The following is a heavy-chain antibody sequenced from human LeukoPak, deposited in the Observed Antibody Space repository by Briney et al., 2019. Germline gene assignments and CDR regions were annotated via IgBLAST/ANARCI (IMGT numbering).Heavy chain of an antibody. Sequence: PSETLSLTCAVSGYSISSGYYWGWIRQPPGKGLERIGSIYHSGSTYYNPSLKSRVTISVDTSKNQFSLKLSSVTAADTAVYYCAREGFGGNYFSYYFDYWGQGTLVTVSS. CDR2: IYHSGST. V-gene: IGHV4-38-2*02. J-gene: IGHJ4*02. D-gene: IGHD4-23*01. CDR1: GYSISSGYY. CDR3: AREGFGGNYFSYYFDY.